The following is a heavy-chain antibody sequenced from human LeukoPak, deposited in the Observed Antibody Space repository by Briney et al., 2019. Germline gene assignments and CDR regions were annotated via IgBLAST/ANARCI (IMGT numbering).Heavy chain of an antibody. CDR3: AVRGDLLYNYFDY. CDR2: MSGSGGTT. J-gene: IGHJ4*02. CDR1: GFIFSSYG. V-gene: IGHV3-23*01. Sequence: PGGTLRLACAASGFIFSSYGMSWVSQAPGKGLEWVSAMSGSGGTTYYADSVKGRFTISRDNSKNTLYLQMNSLRAEDTAVYYCAVRGDLLYNYFDYWGQGTLVTVSS. D-gene: IGHD3-3*01.